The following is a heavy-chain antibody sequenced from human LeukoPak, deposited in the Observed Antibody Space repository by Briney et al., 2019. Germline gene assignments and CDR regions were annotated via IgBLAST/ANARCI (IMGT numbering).Heavy chain of an antibody. V-gene: IGHV3-15*01. D-gene: IGHD7-27*01. CDR1: GFTFSNAW. Sequence: GGSLRLSCAASGFTFSNAWMSWVRQAPGKGLEWVGRIKSKTDGGTTDYAAPVKGRFTISRDDSKNTLYLQMNSLKTEDTAVYYCTTVAWGDFDAFDIWGQGTMVTVSS. CDR2: IKSKTDGGTT. J-gene: IGHJ3*02. CDR3: TTVAWGDFDAFDI.